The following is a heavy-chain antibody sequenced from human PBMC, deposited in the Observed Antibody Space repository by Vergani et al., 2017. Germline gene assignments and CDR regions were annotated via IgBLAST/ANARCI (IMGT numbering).Heavy chain of an antibody. D-gene: IGHD4-17*01. CDR2: ISSSSSYI. CDR1: GFTFSSYS. V-gene: IGHV3-21*01. Sequence: EVQLVESGGGLVKPGGSLRLSCAASGFTFSSYSMNWVRQAPGKGLDWVSSISSSSSYIYYADSVKGRFTISRDNAKNSLYLQMNSLRAEDTAVYYCARPSAPGDYDALDIWGQGTMVTVSS. CDR3: ARPSAPGDYDALDI. J-gene: IGHJ3*02.